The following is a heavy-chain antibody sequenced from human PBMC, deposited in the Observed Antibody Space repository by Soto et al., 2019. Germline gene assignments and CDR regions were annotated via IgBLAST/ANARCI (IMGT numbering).Heavy chain of an antibody. D-gene: IGHD4-17*01. CDR2: ISSNGIYT. V-gene: IGHV3-21*01. Sequence: GGSLRLSCAASGFTFISYSMNWVRQAPGKGLEWVSSISSNGIYTYYADSVKGRFTISRDNAENSLFLPMNSLSAEDTAVYYCAREGYRDYADLDYWGQGILVTV. CDR1: GFTFISYS. J-gene: IGHJ4*02. CDR3: AREGYRDYADLDY.